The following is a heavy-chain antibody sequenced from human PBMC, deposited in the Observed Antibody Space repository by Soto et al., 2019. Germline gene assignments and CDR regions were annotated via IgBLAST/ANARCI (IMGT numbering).Heavy chain of an antibody. CDR1: GGSISSYY. Sequence: SETLSLTCTVSGGSISSYYWSWIRQPPGKGLEWIGYIYYSGSTNYNPSLKGRVTISVDTSKNQFSLKLSSVTAADTAVYYCAKVYGGRGRGNWFDPWGQGTLVTVA. CDR3: AKVYGGRGRGNWFDP. D-gene: IGHD4-17*01. J-gene: IGHJ5*02. V-gene: IGHV4-59*01. CDR2: IYYSGST.